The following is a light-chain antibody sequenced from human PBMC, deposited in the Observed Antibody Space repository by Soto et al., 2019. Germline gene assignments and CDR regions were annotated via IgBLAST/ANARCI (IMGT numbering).Light chain of an antibody. CDR1: QSVSTY. V-gene: IGKV3-11*01. Sequence: EVVLTQSPATLSLSPGERATLSCRASQSVSTYLAWYQQKPGQAPRLLIYDASNRATGIPARFSGSGSGTDFTLTISSLEPADFAVYFCQERRDWSKISFGGGTKVEIK. CDR3: QERRDWSKIS. CDR2: DAS. J-gene: IGKJ4*01.